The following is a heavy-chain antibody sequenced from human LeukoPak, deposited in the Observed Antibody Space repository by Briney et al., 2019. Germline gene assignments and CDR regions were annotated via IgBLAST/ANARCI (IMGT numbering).Heavy chain of an antibody. V-gene: IGHV3-53*01. J-gene: IGHJ3*02. CDR2: IYSGGST. CDR3: AREGSYGYSYHYGPGLTQSDAFDI. CDR1: GFTVSSNY. Sequence: GGSLRLSCAASGFTVSSNYMSWVRQAPGKGLEWVSVIYSGGSTYYADSVKGRFTISRDNSKNTLYLQMNSLRAEDTAVYYCAREGSYGYSYHYGPGLTQSDAFDIWGQGTMVTVSS. D-gene: IGHD5-18*01.